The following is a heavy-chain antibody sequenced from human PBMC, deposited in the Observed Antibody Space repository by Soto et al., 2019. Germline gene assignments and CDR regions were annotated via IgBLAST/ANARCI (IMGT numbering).Heavy chain of an antibody. V-gene: IGHV1-69*12. CDR2: IVPIFGTT. CDR3: ARVEAVAGIYNYHGLDV. Sequence: QVQLVQSGAELKKPGSSVKASCKASGGTFSNYAISWVRQAPGQGLDWMGGIVPIFGTTFYTRKFQDRATIIADDSTTTAYLELSSLRSEDTAIYYCARVEAVAGIYNYHGLDVWGQGTAVSVSS. D-gene: IGHD6-19*01. J-gene: IGHJ6*02. CDR1: GGTFSNYA.